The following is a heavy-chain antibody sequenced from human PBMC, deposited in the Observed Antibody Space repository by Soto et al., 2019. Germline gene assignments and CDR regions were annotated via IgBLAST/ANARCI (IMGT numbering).Heavy chain of an antibody. D-gene: IGHD2-2*01. V-gene: IGHV4-30-2*01. CDR1: GGSISSGGYS. J-gene: IGHJ5*02. CDR2: IYHSGST. CDR3: TRVPDR. Sequence: QLQLQESGSGLVKPSQTLSLTCAVSGGSISSGGYSWSWIRQPPGKGLEWIGYIYHSGSTYYNPSLTRRVTISVDRSKNQLSLKLSALTATDPAVYYCTRVPDRWGQGPLVNVSS.